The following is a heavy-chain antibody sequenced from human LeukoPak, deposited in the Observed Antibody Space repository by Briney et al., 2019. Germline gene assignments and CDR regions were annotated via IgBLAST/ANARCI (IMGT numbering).Heavy chain of an antibody. Sequence: PGGSLRLSCASSGFTFSTYSMNWVRQAPGKGLEWVSSIGGSSTSIYYADSVRGRFTISRDNAKNSLYLQMNSLRAEDTAVYFCAREGQQMFDYWGQGTLVTVSS. CDR1: GFTFSTYS. J-gene: IGHJ4*02. CDR3: AREGQQMFDY. D-gene: IGHD5-24*01. CDR2: IGGSSTSI. V-gene: IGHV3-21*01.